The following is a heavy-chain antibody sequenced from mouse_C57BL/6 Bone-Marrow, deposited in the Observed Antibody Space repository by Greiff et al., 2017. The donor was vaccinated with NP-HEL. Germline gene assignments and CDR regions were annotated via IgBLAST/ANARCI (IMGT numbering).Heavy chain of an antibody. D-gene: IGHD4-1*01. J-gene: IGHJ1*03. V-gene: IGHV1-69*01. CDR3: ARGGITGWYFDV. CDR2: IDPSDSYT. CDR1: GYTFTSYW. Sequence: VKLQQPGAELVMPGASVKLSCKASGYTFTSYWMHWVKQRPGQGLEWIGEIDPSDSYTNYNQKFKGKSTLTVDKSSSTAYMQLSSLTSEDSAVYYCARGGITGWYFDVWGTGTTVTVSS.